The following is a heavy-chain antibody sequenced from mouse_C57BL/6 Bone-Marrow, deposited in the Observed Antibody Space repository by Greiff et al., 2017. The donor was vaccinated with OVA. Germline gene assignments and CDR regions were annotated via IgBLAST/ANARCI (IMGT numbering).Heavy chain of an antibody. CDR1: GYTLTSYW. Sequence: QVQLKQSGAELVKPGASVKLSCKASGYTLTSYWMHWVKQRPGQGLEWIGMIHPNSGSTNYNEKFTSKATLTVDKSSSTAYMQLSSLTSEDSAVYYCARERQLRLPDYWGQGTTLTVSS. D-gene: IGHD3-2*02. V-gene: IGHV1-64*01. CDR2: IHPNSGST. CDR3: ARERQLRLPDY. J-gene: IGHJ2*01.